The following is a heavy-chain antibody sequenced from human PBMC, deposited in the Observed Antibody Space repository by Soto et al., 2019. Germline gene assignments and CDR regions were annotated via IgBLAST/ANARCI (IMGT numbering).Heavy chain of an antibody. CDR3: ARDIEPPGLFFDY. CDR1: GFSFSDYY. J-gene: IGHJ4*02. CDR2: MSFSGSAI. V-gene: IGHV3-11*01. D-gene: IGHD6-13*01. Sequence: QVQLVESGGGLVKPGGSLRLSCAASGFSFSDYYMSWIRQAPGKGLVWVSYMSFSGSAIYYADSVKGRFTISRYNAKNSLYLPMNSLRAEDTAVYYGARDIEPPGLFFDYWGQGTLVTVSS.